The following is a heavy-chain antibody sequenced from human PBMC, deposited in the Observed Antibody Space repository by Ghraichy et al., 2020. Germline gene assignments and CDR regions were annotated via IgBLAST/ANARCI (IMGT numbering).Heavy chain of an antibody. V-gene: IGHV3-74*01. CDR2: IKSDGSTT. D-gene: IGHD2-2*01. CDR1: GFTFSTYW. Sequence: GGSLRLSCAASGFTFSTYWMHWVRQAPGKGLVWVSRIKSDGSTTNYADSVKGRFTISRDNAKNTLYLQMNSLRAEDTAVYYCARGGSSVLALGYDYWGQGTLVSVSS. CDR3: ARGGSSVLALGYDY. J-gene: IGHJ4*02.